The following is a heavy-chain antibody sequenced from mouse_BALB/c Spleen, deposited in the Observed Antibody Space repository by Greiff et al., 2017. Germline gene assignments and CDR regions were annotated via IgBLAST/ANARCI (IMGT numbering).Heavy chain of an antibody. Sequence: EVKLVESGGGLVKPGGSLKLSCAASGFTFSDYYMYWGRQTPEKRLEWFATISDGGSYTYYPDSVKGRFTISRDNAKNNLYLQMSSLKSEDTAMYYCAGGRETARACFAYWGQGTLVTVSA. CDR2: ISDGGSYT. CDR1: GFTFSDYY. D-gene: IGHD3-2*01. V-gene: IGHV5-4*02. J-gene: IGHJ3*01. CDR3: AGGRETARACFAY.